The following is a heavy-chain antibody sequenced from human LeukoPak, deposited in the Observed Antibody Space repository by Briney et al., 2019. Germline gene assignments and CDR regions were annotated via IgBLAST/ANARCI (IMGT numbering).Heavy chain of an antibody. CDR2: ISGSGGSA. Sequence: GSLRLSRAPSVFTSRSYAMRGGRHGPRKRLGWGSAISGSGGSAYYADSVKGRFTISRDNSKNTLYLQMNSLRAEDTAVYYCAKTPSPPRLPLAARRLKHIYYFDYWGQGTLVTVSS. J-gene: IGHJ4*02. V-gene: IGHV3-23*01. CDR1: VFTSRSYA. D-gene: IGHD2-21*01. CDR3: AKTPSPPRLPLAARRLKHIYYFDY.